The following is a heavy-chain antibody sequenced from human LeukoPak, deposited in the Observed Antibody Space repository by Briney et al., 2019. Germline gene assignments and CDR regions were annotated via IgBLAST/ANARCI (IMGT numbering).Heavy chain of an antibody. Sequence: ASVKVSCKASGYTFISYGISWMRQAPGQGLEWMGWISAYNGNTNNAQKFQGRVTMTTDTSTSTAYMELRSLRSDDTAVYYCARDDRSGYYDDWGQGTLVTVSS. J-gene: IGHJ4*02. CDR1: GYTFISYG. CDR3: ARDDRSGYYDD. CDR2: ISAYNGNT. D-gene: IGHD3-22*01. V-gene: IGHV1-18*01.